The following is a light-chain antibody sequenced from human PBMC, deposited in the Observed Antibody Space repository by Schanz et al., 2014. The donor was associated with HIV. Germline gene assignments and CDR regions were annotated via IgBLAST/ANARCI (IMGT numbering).Light chain of an antibody. CDR1: QSVATN. V-gene: IGKV3D-15*01. CDR2: DAS. CDR3: QQYYSYPIT. J-gene: IGKJ3*01. Sequence: EIVMTQSPATLSLSPGERATLSCRASQSVATNLAWYQQKPGQAPRLLIYDASNRATGIPARFSGSGSGTDFTLTISCLQSEDFATYYCQQYYSYPITFGPGTKVDIK.